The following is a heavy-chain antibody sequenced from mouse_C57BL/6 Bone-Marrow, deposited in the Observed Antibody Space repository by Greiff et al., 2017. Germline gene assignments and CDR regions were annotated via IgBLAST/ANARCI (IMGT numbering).Heavy chain of an antibody. CDR1: GFTFSSYG. Sequence: EVMLVESGGDLVKPGGSLKLSCAASGFTFSSYGMPWVRQTPDKRLEWVATISSGGSYTYYPDSVKGRFTISRSNAKNNLYLQMSSLKSEDTAMYYCARQGVTLFWYAMDYWGQGTSVTVSS. CDR3: ARQGVTLFWYAMDY. D-gene: IGHD2-2*01. J-gene: IGHJ4*01. V-gene: IGHV5-6*02. CDR2: ISSGGSYT.